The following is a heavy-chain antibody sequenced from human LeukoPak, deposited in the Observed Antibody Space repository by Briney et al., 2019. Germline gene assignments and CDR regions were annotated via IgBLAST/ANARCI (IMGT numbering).Heavy chain of an antibody. CDR1: GYTFTSYG. CDR2: ISAYNGNT. Sequence: ASVKVSCKASGYTFTSYGISWVRQAPGQGLEWMGWISAYNGNTNYAQKLQGRVTMTTDTSTSTAYMELRSLGSDDTAVYYCARDGIAVAGTLKTLPDYWGQGTLVTVSS. J-gene: IGHJ4*02. V-gene: IGHV1-18*01. CDR3: ARDGIAVAGTLKTLPDY. D-gene: IGHD6-19*01.